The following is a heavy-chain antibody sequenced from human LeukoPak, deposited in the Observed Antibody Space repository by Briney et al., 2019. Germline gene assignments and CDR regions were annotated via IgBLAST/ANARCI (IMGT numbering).Heavy chain of an antibody. CDR2: INPNSGGT. V-gene: IGHV1-2*06. CDR3: ARGTYYYDSSGYYSLEH. D-gene: IGHD3-22*01. J-gene: IGHJ1*01. CDR1: GYTFTGYY. Sequence: ASVKVSCKASGYTFTGYYMHWVRQAPGQGLEWMGRINPNSGGTNYAQKFRGRVTMTRDTSISTAYMELSRLRSDDTAVYYCARGTYYYDSSGYYSLEHWGQGTLVTVSS.